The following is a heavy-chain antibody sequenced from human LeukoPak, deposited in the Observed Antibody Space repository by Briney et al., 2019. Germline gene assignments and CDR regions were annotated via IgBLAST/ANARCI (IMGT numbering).Heavy chain of an antibody. D-gene: IGHD3-10*01. J-gene: IGHJ6*02. CDR3: ARDIIQYGMDV. CDR1: GFTFSSYG. Sequence: GGSLRLSCAASGFTFSSYGMHWVRQAPGKGLEWVAVIWYDGSNKYYADSVKGRFTISRDNSKNTLYLQMNSLRAEDTAVYCCARDIIQYGMDVWGQGTTVTVSS. CDR2: IWYDGSNK. V-gene: IGHV3-33*01.